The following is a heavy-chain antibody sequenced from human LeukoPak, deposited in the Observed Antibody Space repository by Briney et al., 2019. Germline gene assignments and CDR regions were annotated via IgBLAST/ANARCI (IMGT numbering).Heavy chain of an antibody. J-gene: IGHJ4*02. D-gene: IGHD1-26*01. Sequence: SETLSLSCAVSGYSISSGYYWGWIRQPPGNGLEWIGNIYHIGSTYYNPSLEARVTISFDTSKNHFSLWMASVRAADTVIYYCAKVKPGSSADPFDFWGQGTLVTVSS. CDR2: IYHIGST. CDR3: AKVKPGSSADPFDF. V-gene: IGHV4-38-2*01. CDR1: GYSISSGYY.